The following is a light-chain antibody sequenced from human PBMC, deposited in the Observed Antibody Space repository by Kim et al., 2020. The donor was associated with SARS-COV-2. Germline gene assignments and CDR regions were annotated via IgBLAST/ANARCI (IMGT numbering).Light chain of an antibody. J-gene: IGLJ3*02. Sequence: GQRVEISWSGSYSNIGINAVNWYQLFPGTAPKLLIYDNEQRPSGVPDRISGSKSGTSDSLALSGLLSEDEADYYCGTWDDSLEGWVFGGGTQLTVL. CDR3: GTWDDSLEGWV. V-gene: IGLV1-44*01. CDR1: YSNIGINA. CDR2: DNE.